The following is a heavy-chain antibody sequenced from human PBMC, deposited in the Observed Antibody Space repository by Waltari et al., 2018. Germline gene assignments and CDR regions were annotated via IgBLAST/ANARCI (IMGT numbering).Heavy chain of an antibody. Sequence: EVQLVESGGGVVQPGGSRRLSGEASGSPFGSYWMHWGRQTPGKGLVWVSRISSDGNTTTYADSVKGRFTISRDNAKNTLYLQMNSLRAEDTALYYCARVEYTYGPYCFDSWGQGTPVTVSS. CDR3: ARVEYTYGPYCFDS. V-gene: IGHV3-74*01. CDR1: GSPFGSYW. D-gene: IGHD5-18*01. J-gene: IGHJ4*02. CDR2: ISSDGNTT.